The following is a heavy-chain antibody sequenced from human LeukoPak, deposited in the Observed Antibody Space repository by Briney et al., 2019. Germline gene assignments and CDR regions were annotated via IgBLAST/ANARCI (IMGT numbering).Heavy chain of an antibody. CDR1: GYTFTGYY. D-gene: IGHD3-22*01. CDR2: INPNSGGT. CDR3: ARDDYYDSSGYYH. V-gene: IGHV1-2*02. Sequence: ASVKVSCKASGYTFTGYYMHWVRQAPGQGLEWMGWINPNSGGTNYAQKLQGRVTMTRDTSISTAYMELSRLRSDDTAVYYCARDDYYDSSGYYHWGQGTLVTVSS. J-gene: IGHJ4*02.